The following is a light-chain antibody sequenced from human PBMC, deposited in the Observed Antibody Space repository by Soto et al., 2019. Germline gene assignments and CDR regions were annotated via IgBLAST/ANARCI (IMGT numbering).Light chain of an antibody. Sequence: EIVLTQSPGTLSLSPGERATLSCRASQSVRSNYLAWYQQRPGQAPRLLIYDASSRATGVPDRFSGSGSGTDLTLTISRLEPEDFEVYYCHQYGGSPGTLGQGTKVEIK. CDR1: QSVRSNY. V-gene: IGKV3-20*01. J-gene: IGKJ1*01. CDR3: HQYGGSPGT. CDR2: DAS.